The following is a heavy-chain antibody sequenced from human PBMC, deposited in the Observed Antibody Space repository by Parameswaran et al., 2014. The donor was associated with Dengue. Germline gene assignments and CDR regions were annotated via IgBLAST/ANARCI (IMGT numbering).Heavy chain of an antibody. CDR3: ARNDIVVVPATKGNWFDP. Sequence: WIRQPPGKGLEWIGSIYYSGSTYYNPSLKSRVTISVDTSKNQFSLKLSSVTAADTAVYYCARNDIVVVPATKGNWFDPWGQGTLVTVSS. D-gene: IGHD2-2*01. CDR2: IYYSGST. V-gene: IGHV4-39*01. J-gene: IGHJ5*02.